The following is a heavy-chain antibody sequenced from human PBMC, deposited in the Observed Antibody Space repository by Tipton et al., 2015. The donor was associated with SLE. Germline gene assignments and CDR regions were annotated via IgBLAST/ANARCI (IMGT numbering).Heavy chain of an antibody. CDR3: ARESHGAYCGGDCYSGAFDI. CDR1: GFTFSSYA. J-gene: IGHJ3*02. V-gene: IGHV3-30*04. CDR2: ISYDGSNK. D-gene: IGHD2-21*01. Sequence: SLRLSCAASGFTFSSYAMRWVRQAPGKGLEWVAVISYDGSNKYYADSVKGRFTISRDNSKNTLYLQMNSLRAEDTAVYYCARESHGAYCGGDCYSGAFDIWGQGTMVTVSS.